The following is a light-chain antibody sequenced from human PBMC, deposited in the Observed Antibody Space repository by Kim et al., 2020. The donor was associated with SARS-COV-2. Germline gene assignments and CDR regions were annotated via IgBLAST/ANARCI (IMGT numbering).Light chain of an antibody. CDR1: QSVSSY. CDR2: DAS. Sequence: EIVLTQSPDTLSVSPGERATLSCRASQSVSSYLAWYQQKAGQAPRLLIYDASNRATGIPPRFSDSGSGTDFTLTISSLEPKDFAVYYCKQRTNWPLTFGRGTKVDIK. V-gene: IGKV3-11*01. CDR3: KQRTNWPLT. J-gene: IGKJ4*01.